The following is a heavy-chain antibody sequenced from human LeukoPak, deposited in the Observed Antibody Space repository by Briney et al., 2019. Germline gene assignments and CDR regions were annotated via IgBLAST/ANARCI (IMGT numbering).Heavy chain of an antibody. CDR2: MNPDAGNT. D-gene: IGHD3-9*01. CDR1: GYIFTNYD. J-gene: IGHJ5*02. V-gene: IGHV1-8*01. CDR3: ARSPNRYYDIWTGYYNIWFDP. Sequence: ASVKVSCKASGYIFTNYDINWVRQATGQGLEWLGWMNPDAGNTGSAQKFQGRVTMTRNTSISTAYMELSSLRSDDTAVYYCARSPNRYYDIWTGYYNIWFDPWGQGTLVTVSS.